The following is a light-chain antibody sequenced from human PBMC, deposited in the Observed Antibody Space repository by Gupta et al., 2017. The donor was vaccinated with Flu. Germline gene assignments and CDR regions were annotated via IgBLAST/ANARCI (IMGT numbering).Light chain of an antibody. CDR2: QDN. Sequence: SYEVSQPPSVSVSPGQTATVTCSGDNLGDKFVCWYQQRPGQSPVLLIYQDNKRPSGIPERFSGSNSGSTATLTISMIQAMDEADYYCQAWDSTTAVFGPGTKVTVI. CDR3: QAWDSTTAV. CDR1: NLGDKF. J-gene: IGLJ1*01. V-gene: IGLV3-1*01.